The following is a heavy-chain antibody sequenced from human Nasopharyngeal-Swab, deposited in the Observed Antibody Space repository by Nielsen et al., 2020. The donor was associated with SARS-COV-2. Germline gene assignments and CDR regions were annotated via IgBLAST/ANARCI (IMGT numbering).Heavy chain of an antibody. CDR2: INPSGGST. J-gene: IGHJ4*02. V-gene: IGHV1-46*01. D-gene: IGHD4-11*01. CDR1: GYTFTSYY. Sequence: ASVKVSCKASGYTFTSYYMHWVRQAPGQGLEWMGIINPSGGSTGYAQKFQGRVTMTRDTSTSTVYMELSSLRSEDTAVYYCARAGEFSGTTVTTHLDYWGQGTLVTVSS. CDR3: ARAGEFSGTTVTTHLDY.